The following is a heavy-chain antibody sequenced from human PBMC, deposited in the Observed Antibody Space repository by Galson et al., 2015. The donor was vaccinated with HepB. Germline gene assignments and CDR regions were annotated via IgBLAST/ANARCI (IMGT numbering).Heavy chain of an antibody. CDR3: ARGLEGDYYYYYGMDV. CDR1: GYTFTSYY. Sequence: SVKVSCQASGYTFTSYYLHWVRQAPGQGLEWMGIINPSGGSTSYAQKFQGRVTMTRDTSTSTVYMELSSLRSEDTAVYYCARGLEGDYYYYYGMDVWGQGTTVTVSS. V-gene: IGHV1-46*03. J-gene: IGHJ6*02. CDR2: INPSGGST. D-gene: IGHD1-1*01.